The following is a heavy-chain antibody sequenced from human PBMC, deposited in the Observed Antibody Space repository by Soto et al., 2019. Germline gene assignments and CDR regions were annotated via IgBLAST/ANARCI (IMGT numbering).Heavy chain of an antibody. Sequence: QVQLVQSGAEVKKPGSSVKVSCKASGGTFSSYTISWVRQAPGQGLEWMGRIIPILGIANYAQKFQGRVTITADKSTSTAYMELSSLGSEDTAVYYCARDQDCSGGSCYPLWFDPWGQGTLVTVSS. CDR3: ARDQDCSGGSCYPLWFDP. J-gene: IGHJ5*02. CDR1: GGTFSSYT. D-gene: IGHD2-15*01. CDR2: IIPILGIA. V-gene: IGHV1-69*08.